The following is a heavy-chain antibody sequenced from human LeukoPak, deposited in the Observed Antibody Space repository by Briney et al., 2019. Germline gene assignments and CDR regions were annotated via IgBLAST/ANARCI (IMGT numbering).Heavy chain of an antibody. CDR1: GFTFSSYW. Sequence: PGGSLRLSXAASGFTFSSYWMHWVRQAPGKGLVWVSRINSDGSSTTYADSVKGRFTMSRDNAKNTLYLQMNSLRAEDTAVYYCAAYDSSGYSFDYWGQRILVTVPS. D-gene: IGHD3-22*01. CDR3: AAYDSSGYSFDY. V-gene: IGHV3-74*01. J-gene: IGHJ4*02. CDR2: INSDGSST.